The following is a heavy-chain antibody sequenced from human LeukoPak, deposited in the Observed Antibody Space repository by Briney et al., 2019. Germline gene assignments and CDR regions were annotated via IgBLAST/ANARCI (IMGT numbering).Heavy chain of an antibody. Sequence: GGSLRLSCAASGFTFSPLGMNWVRQAPGRGLEWVANIKQDGSESYYVDSVKGRFTISRDNAENSLYLQMNSLRAEDTAVYYCARGISSSWYYWGQGTLVTVSS. CDR2: IKQDGSES. J-gene: IGHJ4*02. CDR1: GFTFSPLG. CDR3: ARGISSSWYY. D-gene: IGHD6-13*01. V-gene: IGHV3-7*03.